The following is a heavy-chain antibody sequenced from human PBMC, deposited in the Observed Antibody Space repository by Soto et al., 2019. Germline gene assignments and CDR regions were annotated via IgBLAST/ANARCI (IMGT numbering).Heavy chain of an antibody. V-gene: IGHV3-53*01. Sequence: WWSLRLSCSASVFTVSSNYMSWCRQAPGKGLEWVSVIYSGGSTYYADSVKGRFTISRDNSKNTLYLQMNSLRAEDTAVYYCAREPIAAAGTFDYWGQGTLVTVSS. D-gene: IGHD6-13*01. CDR2: IYSGGST. CDR3: AREPIAAAGTFDY. J-gene: IGHJ4*02. CDR1: VFTVSSNY.